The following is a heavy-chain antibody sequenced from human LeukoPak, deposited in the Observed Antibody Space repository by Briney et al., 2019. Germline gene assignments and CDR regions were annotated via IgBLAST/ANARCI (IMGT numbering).Heavy chain of an antibody. CDR1: GLTFTNFQ. V-gene: IGHV3-48*03. CDR2: TDSSGSTI. Sequence: GGSLTLSCAASGLTFTNFQMNWVRQAPGKTLEWVSSTDSSGSTIYYGDSVKGRFTISRDNAKNSLDLQMDSLRAEDTAVYYCATGSLPGGFDHWGQGTPVTVSS. CDR3: ATGSLPGGFDH. D-gene: IGHD1-14*01. J-gene: IGHJ4*02.